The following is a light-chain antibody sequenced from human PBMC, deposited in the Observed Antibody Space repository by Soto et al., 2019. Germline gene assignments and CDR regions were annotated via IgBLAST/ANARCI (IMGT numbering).Light chain of an antibody. CDR1: HTISSSY. CDR3: QQYGILWT. CDR2: GAS. V-gene: IGKV3-20*01. Sequence: EIVLTQSPGTLSLSPGERATLSCRASHTISSSYLAWYQQKLGQAPRLLIYGASSRATGTPDRFSGSGSGTDFTLTISRLEAEDFAVYYCQQYGILWTFGQGTKVDIK. J-gene: IGKJ1*01.